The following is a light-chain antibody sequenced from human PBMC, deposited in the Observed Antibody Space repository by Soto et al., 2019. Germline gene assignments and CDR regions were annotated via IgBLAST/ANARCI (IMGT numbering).Light chain of an antibody. CDR2: KAS. CDR3: QQYNTDSGT. Sequence: DIQMTQSPSTLSASVGDRVTITCRASQSLNSWLAWYQQKPGKAPKLLIYKASTLESGVPSRFSGSGSATESTLTISSLQPDDFATYYCQQYNTDSGTFGQGTKVEIK. J-gene: IGKJ1*01. V-gene: IGKV1-5*03. CDR1: QSLNSW.